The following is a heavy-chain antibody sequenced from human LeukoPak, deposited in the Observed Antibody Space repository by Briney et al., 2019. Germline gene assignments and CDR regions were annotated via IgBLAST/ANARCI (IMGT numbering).Heavy chain of an antibody. CDR3: ARAGSGYLFDY. V-gene: IGHV4-59*01. CDR1: GGSISSYY. CDR2: IYYTGST. Sequence: SETLSLTCTVSGGSISSYYWSWIRQPPGKGLQWIGYIYYTGSTTYNPSLKSRVTISVDTSKNHFSLNLTSVPAADTAVYYCARAGSGYLFDYWGQGTLVAGPS. J-gene: IGHJ4*01. D-gene: IGHD5-12*01.